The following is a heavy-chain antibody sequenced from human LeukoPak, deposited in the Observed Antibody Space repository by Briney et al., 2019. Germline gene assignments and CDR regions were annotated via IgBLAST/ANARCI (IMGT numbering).Heavy chain of an antibody. V-gene: IGHV1-46*01. CDR2: ITPNIGST. Sequence: ASVKVSCKASGYTFTGYYIHWMRQAPGQGLEWLGMITPNIGSTTYAQKFQGRITMTSDKSTSTVYMDLSSLRFEDTAVYFCARTEYHYYYMDVWGKGTTVTVSS. CDR3: ARTEYHYYYMDV. J-gene: IGHJ6*03. CDR1: GYTFTGYY.